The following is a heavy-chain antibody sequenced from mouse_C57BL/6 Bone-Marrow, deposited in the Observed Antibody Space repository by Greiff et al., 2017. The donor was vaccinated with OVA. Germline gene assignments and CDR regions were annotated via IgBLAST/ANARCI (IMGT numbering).Heavy chain of an antibody. CDR3: ARDQITTVVATGAMDY. CDR2: ISDGGSYT. V-gene: IGHV5-4*01. J-gene: IGHJ4*01. Sequence: EVKLMESGGGLVKPGGSLKLSCAASGFTFSSYAMSWVRQTPEKRLEWVATISDGGSYTYYPDNVKGRFTISRDNAKNNLDLQMSHLKSEDTAMYYCARDQITTVVATGAMDYWGQGTSVTVSS. D-gene: IGHD1-1*01. CDR1: GFTFSSYA.